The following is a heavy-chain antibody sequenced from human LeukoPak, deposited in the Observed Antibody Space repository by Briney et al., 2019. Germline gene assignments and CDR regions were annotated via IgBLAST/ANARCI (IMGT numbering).Heavy chain of an antibody. Sequence: GGSLRLSCAASGFTFSSYWMSWVRQAPGKGLEWVSVIYTAGSTSYADSVRGRFTISRDNSKNTLYLQMNSLRAEDTAVYFCARGQGAWGQGTLVTVSS. CDR3: ARGQGA. J-gene: IGHJ5*02. CDR2: IYTAGST. CDR1: GFTFSSYW. V-gene: IGHV3-66*01.